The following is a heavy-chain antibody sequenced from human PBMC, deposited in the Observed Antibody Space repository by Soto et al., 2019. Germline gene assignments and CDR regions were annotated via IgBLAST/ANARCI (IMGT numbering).Heavy chain of an antibody. CDR2: TYHTGSS. CDR1: VTSVTSGDFS. CDR3: ARYLGPTPWFDP. J-gene: IGHJ5*02. V-gene: IGHV4-30-2*01. D-gene: IGHD2-15*01. Sequence: PYQTMSLTCTLSVTSVTSGDFSWTRIRQTPAKCLEWIGYTYHTGSSSCSPLLRRRIAMSVDLCSNHFSLTFTSVTPADTALYYCARYLGPTPWFDPCDQGTRSAVSS.